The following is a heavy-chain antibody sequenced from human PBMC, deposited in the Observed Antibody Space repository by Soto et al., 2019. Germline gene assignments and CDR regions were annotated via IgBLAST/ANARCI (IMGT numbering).Heavy chain of an antibody. V-gene: IGHV1-69*13. D-gene: IGHD3-10*01. Sequence: SVKVSCKASGGTFSSYAISWVRQAPGKGLEWMGGSIPIFGTANYAQKFQGRVTITAEESTSTAYMELSSLRSEDTAVYYCAREVGYYGSGSYYIGDVWGQGTTVTVSS. CDR3: AREVGYYGSGSYYIGDV. J-gene: IGHJ6*02. CDR2: SIPIFGTA. CDR1: GGTFSSYA.